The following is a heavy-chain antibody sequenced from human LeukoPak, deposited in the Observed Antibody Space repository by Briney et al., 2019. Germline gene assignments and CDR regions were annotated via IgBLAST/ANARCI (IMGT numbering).Heavy chain of an antibody. CDR1: GWTFSSYS. Sequence: GGSLRLSCVASGWTFSSYSMIWVRQAPGTGLEWVSSISSSSSDIYYADSVKGRFTISRDNAKNSLYLQMNSLRAEDSAVYYCARDPRITMIRGVGAGDGMDVWGQGTTVTVSS. D-gene: IGHD3-10*01. V-gene: IGHV3-21*01. CDR3: ARDPRITMIRGVGAGDGMDV. J-gene: IGHJ6*02. CDR2: ISSSSSDI.